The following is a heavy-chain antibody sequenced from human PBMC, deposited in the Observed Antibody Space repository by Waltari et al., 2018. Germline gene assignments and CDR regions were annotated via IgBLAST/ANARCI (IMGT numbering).Heavy chain of an antibody. J-gene: IGHJ6*02. Sequence: EVQLLESGGGLVQPGGSLRLSCAASGFTFSTYAMSWVRQVPGEGVGGGSGIRGSGGSTADADSVRGRLTISRDNSKNTLYVQMNSLRAEDTAVYYCAKRVGDHLGGMDVWGQGTTVTVSS. CDR3: AKRVGDHLGGMDV. CDR2: IRGSGGST. V-gene: IGHV3-23*01. D-gene: IGHD2-15*01. CDR1: GFTFSTYA.